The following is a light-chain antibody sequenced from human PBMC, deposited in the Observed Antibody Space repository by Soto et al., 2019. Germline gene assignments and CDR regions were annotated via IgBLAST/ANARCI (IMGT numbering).Light chain of an antibody. CDR1: QSVSSSY. CDR2: GTS. Sequence: EIVLTQSPGTLSLSPGERATLSCRASQSVSSSYLARYQQKPGQAPRLLIYGTSSRATAIPDRFSGSASGTDFTLTISRLEPEDFAVYYCQQYGSSSWTFGQGTKVEIK. J-gene: IGKJ1*01. CDR3: QQYGSSSWT. V-gene: IGKV3-20*01.